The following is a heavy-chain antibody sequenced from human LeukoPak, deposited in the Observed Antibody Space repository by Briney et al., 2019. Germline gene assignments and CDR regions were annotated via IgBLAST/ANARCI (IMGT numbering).Heavy chain of an antibody. D-gene: IGHD3-22*01. J-gene: IGHJ4*02. V-gene: IGHV4-38-2*02. CDR2: IYHSGST. CDR1: GYSISSGYY. CDR3: ARDTRYDSSGYYYDKGDY. Sequence: SSETLSLTCAVSGYSISSGYYWGWIRQPPGKGLEWIGSIYHSGSTYYNPSLKSRVTISVDTSKNQFSLKLSSVTAADTAVYYCARDTRYDSSGYYYDKGDYWGQGTLVTVSS.